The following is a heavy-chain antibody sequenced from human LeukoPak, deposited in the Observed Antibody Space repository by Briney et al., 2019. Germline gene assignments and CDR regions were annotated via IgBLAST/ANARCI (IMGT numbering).Heavy chain of an antibody. CDR2: IYTGGTA. D-gene: IGHD1-7*01. J-gene: IGHJ4*02. Sequence: PGGSLRLSCAASGFTVTSNYVTWVRQAPGKGLKWVSVIYTGGTAYHADSVRGRFTMSRDISKNTVYLQMNSLRVEDTAIYYCARGTATGPTGGIDYWGQGTLVTVPS. CDR1: GFTVTSNY. CDR3: ARGTATGPTGGIDY. V-gene: IGHV3-53*01.